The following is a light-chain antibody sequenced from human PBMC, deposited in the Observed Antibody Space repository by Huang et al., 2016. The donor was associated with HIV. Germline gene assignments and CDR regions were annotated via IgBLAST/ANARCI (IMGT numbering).Light chain of an antibody. V-gene: IGKV3-11*01. CDR3: QQRTKWPPVLT. CDR2: EES. Sequence: EIVLTQSPATLSLSPGDRATLSCRASQSVGVYLAWYQQKPGQAPRLLFFEESNRATGIPDGFSGSGSGTDFPLTSDSLQPDDFAIYYCQQRTKWPPVLTFGGGTRVEIK. CDR1: QSVGVY. J-gene: IGKJ4*01.